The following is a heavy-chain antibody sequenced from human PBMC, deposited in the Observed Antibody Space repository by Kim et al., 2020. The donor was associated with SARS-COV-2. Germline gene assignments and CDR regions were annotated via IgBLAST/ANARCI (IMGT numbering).Heavy chain of an antibody. CDR2: ISGSGGST. J-gene: IGHJ6*02. V-gene: IGHV3-23*01. CDR1: GFTFSSYA. D-gene: IGHD1-26*01. CDR3: AKSAFTRRIVGATTYYYYGMDV. Sequence: PGGSLRLSCAASGFTFSSYAMSWVRQAPGKGLEWVSAISGSGGSTYYADSVKGRFTISRDNSKNTLYLQMNSLRAEDTAVYYCAKSAFTRRIVGATTYYYYGMDVWGQGTTVTVSS.